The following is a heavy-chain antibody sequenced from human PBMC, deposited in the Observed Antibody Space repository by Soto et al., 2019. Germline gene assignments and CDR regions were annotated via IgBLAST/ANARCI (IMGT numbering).Heavy chain of an antibody. Sequence: QVQLVQSGAEVKKPGASVKVSCKASGYTFTSYDINWVRQATGQGLEWMGWMNPNSGNTGYAQKFQGRVTITRNTSISTAYMELSSLRSEDTAVYYCARGPRGMITFGGVIPQDYWGQGTLVTVSS. V-gene: IGHV1-8*01. CDR3: ARGPRGMITFGGVIPQDY. CDR2: MNPNSGNT. J-gene: IGHJ4*02. CDR1: GYTFTSYD. D-gene: IGHD3-16*02.